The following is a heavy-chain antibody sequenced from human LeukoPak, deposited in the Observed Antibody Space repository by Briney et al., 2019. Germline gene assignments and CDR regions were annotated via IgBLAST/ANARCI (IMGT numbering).Heavy chain of an antibody. CDR2: INPDGSDK. V-gene: IGHV3-7*01. Sequence: GGSLRLSCATSGFTFSTHWMIWVRQAPGKGLEWVANINPDGSDKQYLDSVKGRFTISRDSARNSLYLQMSSLRAEDTAVYYCVSGSGWIFDYWGQGTLVTVSS. CDR3: VSGSGWIFDY. J-gene: IGHJ4*02. D-gene: IGHD6-19*01. CDR1: GFTFSTHW.